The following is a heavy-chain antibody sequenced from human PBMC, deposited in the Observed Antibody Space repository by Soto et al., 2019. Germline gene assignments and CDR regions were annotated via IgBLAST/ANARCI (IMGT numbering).Heavy chain of an antibody. CDR1: GFTFSSYS. Sequence: GGSLRLSCAASGFTFSSYSMNWVRQAPGKGLEWVSYISSSSSTIYYADSVKGRFTISRDNAKNSLYLQMNSLRDEDTAVYYCARDQGGIAVDPGAADYFDYWGQGTLVTVSS. CDR3: ARDQGGIAVDPGAADYFDY. D-gene: IGHD6-19*01. CDR2: ISSSSSTI. V-gene: IGHV3-48*02. J-gene: IGHJ4*02.